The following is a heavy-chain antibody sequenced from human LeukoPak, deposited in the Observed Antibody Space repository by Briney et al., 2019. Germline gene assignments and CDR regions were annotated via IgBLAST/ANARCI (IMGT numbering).Heavy chain of an antibody. Sequence: SVKVSCKASGYTFTTYDINWVRQATGQGLEWLGWMNPNSGNTGYAQKFQGRVTMTRDTSITTAYLELNSLRSEDTAVYYCARNPPLTGYFENWGPGTLVTVSS. CDR3: ARNPPLTGYFEN. CDR1: GYTFTTYD. V-gene: IGHV1-8*01. J-gene: IGHJ4*02. D-gene: IGHD7-27*01. CDR2: MNPNSGNT.